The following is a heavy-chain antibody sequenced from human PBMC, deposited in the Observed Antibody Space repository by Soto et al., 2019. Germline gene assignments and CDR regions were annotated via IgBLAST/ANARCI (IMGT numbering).Heavy chain of an antibody. CDR1: GGSISSYY. D-gene: IGHD3-16*02. V-gene: IGHV4-59*01. Sequence: PSETLSLTCTVSGGSISSYYWSWIRQPPGKGLEWIGYIYYSGSTNYNPSLKSRVTISVDTSKNQFSLKLSSVTAADTAVYYCARGLRSYRYPFDDWGQGTLVTVSS. CDR2: IYYSGST. CDR3: ARGLRSYRYPFDD. J-gene: IGHJ4*02.